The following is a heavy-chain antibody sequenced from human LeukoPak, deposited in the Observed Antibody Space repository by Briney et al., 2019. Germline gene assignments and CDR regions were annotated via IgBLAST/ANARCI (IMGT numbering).Heavy chain of an antibody. J-gene: IGHJ4*02. V-gene: IGHV3-23*01. CDR3: AKKRGYSYGGPFDY. CDR1: GFTFSSYG. D-gene: IGHD5-18*01. CDR2: ISGSGGST. Sequence: PGGSLRLSCAASGFTFSSYGMSWVRQAPGKGLEWVSAISGSGGSTYYADSVKGRFTISRDNSKNTLYLQMNSLRAEDTAVYYCAKKRGYSYGGPFDYWGQGTLVTVSS.